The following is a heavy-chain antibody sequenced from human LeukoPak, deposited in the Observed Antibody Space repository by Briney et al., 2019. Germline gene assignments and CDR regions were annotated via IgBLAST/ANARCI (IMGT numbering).Heavy chain of an antibody. CDR1: GFTGSSSY. Sequence: PGGSLRLSCAASGFTGSSSYMSWVRQAPGKGLEWVSGIYSGGSIYYADSVKGRFTISRDNSKNTVYLQMNSLRAEDTAVYYCARAGSGSSPYDYWGQGTLVTVSS. J-gene: IGHJ4*02. D-gene: IGHD3-10*01. CDR2: IYSGGSI. CDR3: ARAGSGSSPYDY. V-gene: IGHV3-53*01.